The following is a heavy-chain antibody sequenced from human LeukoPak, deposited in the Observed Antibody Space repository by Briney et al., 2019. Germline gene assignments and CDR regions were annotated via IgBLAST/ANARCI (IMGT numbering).Heavy chain of an antibody. V-gene: IGHV3-30*02. D-gene: IGHD2-15*01. Sequence: PGGSLRLSCAASGFTFSSYGMHWVRQAPGKGLEWVAFIRYDGSNKYYAGSVKGRFTISRDNSKNTLYLQMNSLRAEDTAVYYCAKDSLRRWGQGTLVTVSS. CDR3: AKDSLRR. CDR2: IRYDGSNK. J-gene: IGHJ4*02. CDR1: GFTFSSYG.